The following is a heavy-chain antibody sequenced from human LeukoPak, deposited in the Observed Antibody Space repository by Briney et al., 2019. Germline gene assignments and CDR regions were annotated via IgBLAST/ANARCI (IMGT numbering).Heavy chain of an antibody. CDR2: IYYNGNT. CDR1: GGFISGDY. V-gene: IGHV4-59*01. D-gene: IGHD3-10*01. J-gene: IGHJ2*01. Sequence: PSETLSLTCGVSGGFISGDYWSWIRQPPGKGLEFIGYIYYNGNTNYNPSLKSRVTISVDTSKNQFSLKLSSVTAADTAVYYCARGGPSSRFFDLWGRGTLVTVSS. CDR3: ARGGPSSRFFDL.